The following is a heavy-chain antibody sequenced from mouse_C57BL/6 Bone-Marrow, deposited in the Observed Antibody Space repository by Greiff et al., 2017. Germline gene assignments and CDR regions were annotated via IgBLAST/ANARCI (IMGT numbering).Heavy chain of an antibody. V-gene: IGHV1-64*01. CDR3: ARSNPWFAY. CDR2: IHPNSGST. J-gene: IGHJ3*01. CDR1: GYTFTSYW. Sequence: QVQLKESGAELVKPGASVKLSCKASGYTFTSYWMHWVKQRPGQGLEWIGMIHPNSGSTNYNEKFKSKATLTVDNSSSTAYMQLSSLTSEDSAVYYCARSNPWFAYWGQGTLVTVSA.